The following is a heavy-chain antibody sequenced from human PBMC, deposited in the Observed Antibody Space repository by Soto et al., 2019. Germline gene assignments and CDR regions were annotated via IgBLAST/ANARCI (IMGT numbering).Heavy chain of an antibody. CDR3: AGAMGYYDCSGYPFDY. CDR2: ISYDGSNK. D-gene: IGHD3-22*01. V-gene: IGHV3-30-3*01. Sequence: QVQLVESGGGVVQPGRSLRLSCAASGFTFSSYAMHWVRQAPGKGLEWVAVISYDGSNKYYADSVKGRFTISRDNSKNTLYLQMDRLRGEDTAGYYCAGAMGYYDCSGYPFDYWGQGTLVTVSS. J-gene: IGHJ4*02. CDR1: GFTFSSYA.